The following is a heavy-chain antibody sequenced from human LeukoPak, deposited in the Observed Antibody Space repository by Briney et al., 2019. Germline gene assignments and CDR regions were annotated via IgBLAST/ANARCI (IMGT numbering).Heavy chain of an antibody. D-gene: IGHD3-22*01. CDR1: GYSFTGYY. CDR2: INPNSGGT. CDR3: ARGSYDSSDFEYFHH. J-gene: IGHJ1*01. Sequence: ASVKVSCKASGYSFTGYYMHWVRQAPGQGLEWMGWINPNSGGTNYAQKFQGRVTMTRDTSIGTAYMELNRLRSDDTAVYYCARGSYDSSDFEYFHHWGQGTLVTVSS. V-gene: IGHV1-2*02.